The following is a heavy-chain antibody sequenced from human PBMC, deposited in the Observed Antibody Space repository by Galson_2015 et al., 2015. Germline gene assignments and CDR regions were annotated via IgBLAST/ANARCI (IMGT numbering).Heavy chain of an antibody. Sequence: SLRLSCAASGFTFSSYGMHWVRQAPGKGLEWVAVIWYDGSNKYYADSVKGRFTISRDNSKNTLYLQMNSLRAEDTAVYYCARGVYYDILTGYPWGDDFDYWGQGTLVTVSS. D-gene: IGHD3-9*01. CDR3: ARGVYYDILTGYPWGDDFDY. J-gene: IGHJ4*02. CDR2: IWYDGSNK. V-gene: IGHV3-33*01. CDR1: GFTFSSYG.